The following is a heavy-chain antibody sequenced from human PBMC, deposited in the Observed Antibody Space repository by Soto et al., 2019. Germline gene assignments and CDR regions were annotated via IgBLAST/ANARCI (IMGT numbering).Heavy chain of an antibody. V-gene: IGHV3-21*01. CDR1: GFTFSSYS. CDR2: ISSSSSYI. Sequence: GGSLRLSCAASGFTFSSYSMNWVRQAPGKGLEWVSSISSSSSYIYYADSVKGRFTISRDNAKNSLYLQMNSLRAEDAAVYYCARDFHAGACDIWGQGTMVTVSS. CDR3: ARDFHAGACDI. J-gene: IGHJ3*02.